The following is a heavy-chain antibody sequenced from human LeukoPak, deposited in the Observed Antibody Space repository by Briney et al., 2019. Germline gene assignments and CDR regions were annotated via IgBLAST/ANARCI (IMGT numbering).Heavy chain of an antibody. CDR2: IYYSGST. CDR3: AREGDYYDSSGYFWHWYFDL. CDR1: GVSISSYY. Sequence: SETLSLTCTVSGVSISSYYWSWIRQPPGKGLEWIGYIYYSGSTNYNPSLKSRVTISVDTSKNQFSLKLSSVTAADTAVYYCAREGDYYDSSGYFWHWYFDLWGRGTLVTVSS. D-gene: IGHD3-22*01. J-gene: IGHJ2*01. V-gene: IGHV4-59*01.